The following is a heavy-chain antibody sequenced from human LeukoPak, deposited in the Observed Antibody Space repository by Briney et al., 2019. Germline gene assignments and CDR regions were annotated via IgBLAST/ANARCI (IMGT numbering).Heavy chain of an antibody. Sequence: PSETLSLPYTVSGGSISSSSYYWGWIRQPPGKGLEWIGSIYYSGSTYYNPSLKSRVTISVDTSKNQFSLKLSSVTAADTAVYYCARSPNYYDSSGYPFWGQGTLVTVSS. D-gene: IGHD3-22*01. CDR1: GGSISSSSYY. V-gene: IGHV4-39*07. J-gene: IGHJ4*02. CDR3: ARSPNYYDSSGYPF. CDR2: IYYSGST.